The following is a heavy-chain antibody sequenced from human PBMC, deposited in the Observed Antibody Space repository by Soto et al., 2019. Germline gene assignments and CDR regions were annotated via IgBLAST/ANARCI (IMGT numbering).Heavy chain of an antibody. Sequence: SVKVSCKASGGTFSNYPISWVRQAPGQGLEWMGAIIPIFGTANYAQKFQGRVTITADESTSTAYMELSSLRSEDTAVYYCARGYYDSSGYFTSWGQGTLVTVSS. CDR3: ARGYYDSSGYFTS. J-gene: IGHJ4*02. CDR1: GGTFSNYP. V-gene: IGHV1-69*13. D-gene: IGHD3-22*01. CDR2: IIPIFGTA.